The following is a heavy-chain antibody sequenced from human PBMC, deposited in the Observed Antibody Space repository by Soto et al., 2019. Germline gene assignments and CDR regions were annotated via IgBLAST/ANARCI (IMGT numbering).Heavy chain of an antibody. V-gene: IGHV1-69*01. Sequence: QVQLVQSGAEVKKPGSSVKVSCKASGGTFNNNAISWVRQAPGQGLEWMGGIIPILGTANYAQKFRGRVTMTADESTSTGYMDLSSLRSEDTAVYYCARPSDSSDYYGGGMDVWGQGTTVTVSS. CDR3: ARPSDSSDYYGGGMDV. J-gene: IGHJ6*02. CDR2: IIPILGTA. D-gene: IGHD3-22*01. CDR1: GGTFNNNA.